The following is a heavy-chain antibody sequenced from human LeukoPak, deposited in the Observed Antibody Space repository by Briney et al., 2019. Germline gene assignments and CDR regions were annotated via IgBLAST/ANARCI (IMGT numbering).Heavy chain of an antibody. CDR2: ISSSSSYI. CDR3: ARGGQYGDYEIDY. Sequence: PGGSLRLSCAASGFTFSSYSMNWVRQAPGKGLEWVSSISSSSSYIYYADSVKGRFTISRDNAKNSLYLQMNSLRAADTAVYYCARGGQYGDYEIDYWGQGTLVTVSS. V-gene: IGHV3-21*01. CDR1: GFTFSSYS. D-gene: IGHD4-17*01. J-gene: IGHJ4*02.